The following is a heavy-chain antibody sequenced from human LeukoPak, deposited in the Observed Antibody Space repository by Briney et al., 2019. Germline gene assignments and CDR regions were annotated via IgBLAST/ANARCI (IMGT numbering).Heavy chain of an antibody. Sequence: GRSLRLSCAASGFTFTSYGMHWVRQAPGKGLEWVALISSDGNNKYYADSVKGRFSISRDNSKNTLYLQLDSLRPDDTAVYYCARDQLAYSGYDTLFDYWGQGTLVTVSS. V-gene: IGHV3-30*03. CDR2: ISSDGNNK. CDR3: ARDQLAYSGYDTLFDY. CDR1: GFTFTSYG. J-gene: IGHJ4*02. D-gene: IGHD5-12*01.